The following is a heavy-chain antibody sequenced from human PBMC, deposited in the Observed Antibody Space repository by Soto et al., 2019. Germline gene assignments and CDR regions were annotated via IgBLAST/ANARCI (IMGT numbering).Heavy chain of an antibody. V-gene: IGHV3-30*03. CDR1: GFNFDNYG. J-gene: IGHJ5*02. D-gene: IGHD6-13*01. Sequence: VGSLRLSCQASGFNFDNYGMHWVRQAPGKGLEWVAVITYDGSFQYYADSVKGRFAISRDNSKNTLYLQMNSLRAEDTAVYYCALDLYSSSWYNWFDPWGQGTLVTVSS. CDR2: ITYDGSFQ. CDR3: ALDLYSSSWYNWFDP.